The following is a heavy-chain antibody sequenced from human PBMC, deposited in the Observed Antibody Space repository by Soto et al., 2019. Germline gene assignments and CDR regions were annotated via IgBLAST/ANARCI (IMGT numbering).Heavy chain of an antibody. V-gene: IGHV3-11*05. Sequence: QVQLVESGGGLVKPGGSLRLSCAASGFTFSDYYMSWIRQAPGKGLEWVSYIGSSSSYTNYADSVKGRFTISRDSAKNSRYLQMNSLRAEDTAVYYCARDADILTGSDACDIWGQGTMVTVSS. CDR1: GFTFSDYY. CDR2: IGSSSSYT. D-gene: IGHD3-9*01. J-gene: IGHJ3*02. CDR3: ARDADILTGSDACDI.